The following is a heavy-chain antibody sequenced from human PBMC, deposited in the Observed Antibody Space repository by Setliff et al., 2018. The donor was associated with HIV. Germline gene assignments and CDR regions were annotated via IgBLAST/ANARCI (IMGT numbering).Heavy chain of an antibody. CDR1: GFTFSSYS. CDR2: ISSSSSYI. CDR3: ARVEPGGSQAFDI. V-gene: IGHV3-21*01. D-gene: IGHD3-10*01. J-gene: IGHJ3*02. Sequence: RLSCAASGFTFSSYSMNWVRQAPGKGLEWVSSISSSSSYIYYADSVKGRFTISRDNAKNSLYLQMNSLRAEDTAVYYCARVEPGGSQAFDIWGQGTMVTVSS.